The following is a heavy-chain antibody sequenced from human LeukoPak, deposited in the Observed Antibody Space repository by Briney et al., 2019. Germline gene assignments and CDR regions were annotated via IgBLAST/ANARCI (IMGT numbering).Heavy chain of an antibody. D-gene: IGHD6-19*01. Sequence: WIRQPPGKGLEWVGRIKSKTDGGTTDYAAPVKGRFTISRDDSKNTLYLQMNSLKTEDTAVYYCTTDLAVPFDYWGQGTLVTVSS. J-gene: IGHJ4*02. V-gene: IGHV3-15*07. CDR2: IKSKTDGGTT. CDR3: TTDLAVPFDY.